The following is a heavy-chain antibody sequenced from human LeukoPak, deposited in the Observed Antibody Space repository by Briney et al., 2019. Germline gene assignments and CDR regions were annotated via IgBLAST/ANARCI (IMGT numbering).Heavy chain of an antibody. J-gene: IGHJ4*02. V-gene: IGHV4-59*11. CDR3: ARGTHRGYSYGYDY. D-gene: IGHD5-18*01. CDR1: GGSISIHY. CDR2: IYYSGST. Sequence: PSETLSLTCTVSGGSISIHYWTWIRQPPGKGLEWIGYIYYSGSTNYNPSLKSRVTISVDTSKNQFSLKLTSVTAADTAVHYCARGTHRGYSYGYDYWGQGTLVTVSS.